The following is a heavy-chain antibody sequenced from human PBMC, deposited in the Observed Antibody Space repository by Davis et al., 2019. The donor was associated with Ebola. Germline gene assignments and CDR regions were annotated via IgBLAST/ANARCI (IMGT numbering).Heavy chain of an antibody. J-gene: IGHJ4*02. V-gene: IGHV3-33*08. D-gene: IGHD6-13*01. CDR2: IWYDGSNK. Sequence: GESLKISCAGSGFPFSSYDINWLRQAPGKGLEWVAVIWYDGSNKYYADSVKGRFTISRDSSENTLYLQMTSLRTADTALYYCAREGRGGVGSRWFHYWGQGTLVTVSS. CDR3: AREGRGGVGSRWFHY. CDR1: GFPFSSYD.